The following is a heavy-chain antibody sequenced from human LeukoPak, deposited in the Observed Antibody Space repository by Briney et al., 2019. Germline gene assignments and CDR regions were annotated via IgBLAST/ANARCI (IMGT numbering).Heavy chain of an antibody. CDR3: ARVDTAMVIVDY. J-gene: IGHJ4*02. Sequence: SETLSLTCTVSGGSISGYYWSWIRQPPGKGLEWIGYIYYTGTTDYNPSLKSRVTISVDTSKNQFSLNLSSVTAADTAVYYCARVDTAMVIVDYWGQGTLVTVPS. CDR1: GGSISGYY. D-gene: IGHD5-18*01. V-gene: IGHV4-59*01. CDR2: IYYTGTT.